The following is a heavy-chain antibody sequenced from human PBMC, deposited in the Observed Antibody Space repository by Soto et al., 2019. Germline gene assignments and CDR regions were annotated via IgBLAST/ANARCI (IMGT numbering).Heavy chain of an antibody. CDR1: GGSFSGYY. J-gene: IGHJ4*02. V-gene: IGHV4-34*01. CDR2: INHSGST. Sequence: QVQLQQWGAGLLKPSETLSLTCAVYGGSFSGYYWSWIRQPPGKGLEWIGEINHSGSTNYNPSLKSRVTISVDTSKNQFSLKLSSVTAADTAVYYCARRSGTVTHTVDYWGQGTLVTVSS. D-gene: IGHD4-17*01. CDR3: ARRSGTVTHTVDY.